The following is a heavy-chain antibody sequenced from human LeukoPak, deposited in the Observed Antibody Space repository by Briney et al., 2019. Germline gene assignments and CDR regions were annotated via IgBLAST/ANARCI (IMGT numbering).Heavy chain of an antibody. CDR3: ARGTYYYDSSGYFPYFDY. CDR1: GFTFSSYG. D-gene: IGHD3-22*01. J-gene: IGHJ4*02. Sequence: SGGSLRLSCAASGFTFSSYGMHWVRQAPGKGLEWVAVIWYDGSNKYYADSVKGRFTISRDNSKNTLYLQMNSLRAEDTAVYYCARGTYYYDSSGYFPYFDYWGQGTLVTVSS. V-gene: IGHV3-33*08. CDR2: IWYDGSNK.